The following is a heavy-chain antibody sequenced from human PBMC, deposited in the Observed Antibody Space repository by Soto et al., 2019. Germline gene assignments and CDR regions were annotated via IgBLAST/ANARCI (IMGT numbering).Heavy chain of an antibody. CDR3: ARGGPGMIVVRDYYFDY. D-gene: IGHD3-22*01. Sequence: SVKVSCKASGGTFTSYAISWVRQAPGQGLEWMGGIIPIFGTANYAQKFQGRVTITADESTSTAYMELSSLRSEDTAVYYGARGGPGMIVVRDYYFDYWGQGTLVTVSS. CDR2: IIPIFGTA. V-gene: IGHV1-69*13. CDR1: GGTFTSYA. J-gene: IGHJ4*02.